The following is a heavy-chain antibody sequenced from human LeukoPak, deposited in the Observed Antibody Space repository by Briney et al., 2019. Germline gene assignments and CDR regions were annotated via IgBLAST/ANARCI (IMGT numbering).Heavy chain of an antibody. CDR2: ISASGRST. J-gene: IGHJ4*02. D-gene: IGHD2-8*01. V-gene: IGHV3-23*01. CDR1: GFTLTTYA. CDR3: SPNP. Sequence: PGGSLRLSCAASGFTLTTYAMGWVRQAPGKGLEWVSSISASGRSTYYADSAKGRFTISRDNSRNTLYLQMNSLRAEDTAIYYCSPNPGGEGTLVTVSS.